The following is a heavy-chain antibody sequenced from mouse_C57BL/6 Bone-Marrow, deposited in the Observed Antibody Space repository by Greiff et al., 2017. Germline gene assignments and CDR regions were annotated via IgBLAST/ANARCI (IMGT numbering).Heavy chain of an antibody. D-gene: IGHD2-12*01. CDR3: ARKPTIVRYFDV. J-gene: IGHJ1*03. CDR1: GYTFTDYN. V-gene: IGHV1-18*01. Sequence: EVKLVESGPELVKPGASVKIPCKASGYTFTDYNMDWVKQSHGKSLEWIGDINPNNGGTIYNQKFKGKATLTVDKSSSTAYMELRSLTSEDTAVYYCARKPTIVRYFDVWGTGTTVTVSS. CDR2: INPNNGGT.